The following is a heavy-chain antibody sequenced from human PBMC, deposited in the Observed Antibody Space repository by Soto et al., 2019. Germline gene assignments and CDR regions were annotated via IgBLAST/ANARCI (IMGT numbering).Heavy chain of an antibody. CDR1: GYTFTNYG. CDR3: ERVGLAVSGTYDS. Sequence: QVQLVQSGAEVKESGASVKVSCKASGYTFTNYGVAWVRRAPGQGLEWMGWISGSNGDTKYAQNLQNRVSMTTDTSTNTAYRELRNLRPDDTAIYFCERVGLAVSGTYDSWGQGILVTVSS. CDR2: ISGSNGDT. D-gene: IGHD6-19*01. V-gene: IGHV1-18*01. J-gene: IGHJ4*02.